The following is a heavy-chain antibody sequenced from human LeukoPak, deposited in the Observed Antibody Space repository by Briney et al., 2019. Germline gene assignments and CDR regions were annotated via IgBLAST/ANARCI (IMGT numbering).Heavy chain of an antibody. Sequence: ASVKVSCKASGYTFTSYDINWVRQATGRGLEWMGWMNPNSGNTGYAQKFQGRVTMTRNTSISTAYMELSSLRSEDTAVYYCARGRGRTIFGVVTNRNWFDPWGQGTLVTVSS. CDR2: MNPNSGNT. CDR3: ARGRGRTIFGVVTNRNWFDP. J-gene: IGHJ5*02. CDR1: GYTFTSYD. V-gene: IGHV1-8*01. D-gene: IGHD3-3*01.